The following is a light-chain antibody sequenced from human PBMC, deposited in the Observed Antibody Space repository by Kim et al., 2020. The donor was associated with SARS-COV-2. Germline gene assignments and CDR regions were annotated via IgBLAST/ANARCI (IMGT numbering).Light chain of an antibody. V-gene: IGLV4-69*01. Sequence: QLVLTQSPSASASLGASVQLTCILSSGHSSYAIAWHQQHPGKGPRFLMKVNRDGSHIKGDGIPDRFSGSTSGAERYLTISSLQPEDEADYYCQTWDTGIRVFGGGTQLTVL. CDR3: QTWDTGIRV. CDR1: SGHSSYA. CDR2: VNRDGSH. J-gene: IGLJ3*02.